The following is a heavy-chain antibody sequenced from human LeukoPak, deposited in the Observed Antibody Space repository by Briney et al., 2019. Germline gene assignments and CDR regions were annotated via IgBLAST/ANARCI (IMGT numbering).Heavy chain of an antibody. Sequence: PSETLSLTCTVSGGSVSSGSYYWSWIQQPPGKGLEWIGYIYYSGSTNYNPSLKSRVTISVDTSKNQFSLKLSSATAADTAVYYCARETTYYYGSGLDAFDIWGQGTMVTVSS. D-gene: IGHD3-10*01. V-gene: IGHV4-61*01. J-gene: IGHJ3*02. CDR1: GGSVSSGSYY. CDR3: ARETTYYYGSGLDAFDI. CDR2: IYYSGST.